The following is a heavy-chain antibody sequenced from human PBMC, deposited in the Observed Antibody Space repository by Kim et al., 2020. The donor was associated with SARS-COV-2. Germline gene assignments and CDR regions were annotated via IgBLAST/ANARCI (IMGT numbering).Heavy chain of an antibody. D-gene: IGHD3-10*01. J-gene: IGHJ6*02. CDR2: ISAYNGNT. CDR3: AGDLFSNYMVYYYYYGMDV. V-gene: IGHV1-18*01. Sequence: ASVKVSCKASGYTFISYGISWVRQAPGQGLEWMGWISAYNGNTNYAQKLQGRVTMTTDTSTSTAYMELRSLRSDHTAVYYCAGDLFSNYMVYYYYYGMDVWGQGTTVTVSS. CDR1: GYTFISYG.